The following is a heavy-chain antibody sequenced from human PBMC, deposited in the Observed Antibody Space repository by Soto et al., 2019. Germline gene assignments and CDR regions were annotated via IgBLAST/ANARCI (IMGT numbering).Heavy chain of an antibody. J-gene: IGHJ4*02. V-gene: IGHV4-59*01. D-gene: IGHD1-20*01. CDR2: IYYSGST. Sequence: SETLSLTCTVSGGSIRSYYCSWIRQPPGKGLEWIGYIYYSGSTNYNPSLKSRVTISVDTSKNQFSLKLSSVTAADTAVYYCARSGADNSDRFDYWGQGTLVTVSS. CDR3: ARSGADNSDRFDY. CDR1: GGSIRSYY.